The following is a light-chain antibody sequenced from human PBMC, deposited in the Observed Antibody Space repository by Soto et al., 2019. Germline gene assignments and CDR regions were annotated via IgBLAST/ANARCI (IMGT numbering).Light chain of an antibody. J-gene: IGKJ1*01. CDR1: QSTSSY. V-gene: IGKV1-5*01. CDR3: LQNHNYPRT. Sequence: DSQMTQSPSTLSASVGDRVTITCRASQSTSSYLAWYQQKPGKAPKLLISGASRLQSGVPSRFSGSGSGAAFTLTITSLRPEDSATYYCLQNHNYPRTFGQGTKVDIK. CDR2: GAS.